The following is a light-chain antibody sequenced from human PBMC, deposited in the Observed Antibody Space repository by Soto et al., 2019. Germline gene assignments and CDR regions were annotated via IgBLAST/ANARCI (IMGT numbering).Light chain of an antibody. CDR1: SSDVGGYNY. CDR2: EVS. CDR3: SSYAGSNNFV. V-gene: IGLV2-8*01. Sequence: QSVLTQPPSASGSPGQSVTISCTGTSSDVGGYNYVSWYQQHPGKAPKLMIYEVSERPSGVPDRFSGSKSSNTASLTVSGLQAEDEADYYCSSYAGSNNFVFRTRTKVTVL. J-gene: IGLJ1*01.